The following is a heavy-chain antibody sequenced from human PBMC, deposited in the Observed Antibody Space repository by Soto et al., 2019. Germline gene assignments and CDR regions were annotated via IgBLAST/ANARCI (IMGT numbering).Heavy chain of an antibody. CDR3: ARDSADNDNWQKTSPLTDY. J-gene: IGHJ4*02. CDR1: GFTFSNYY. CDR2: ISGDGSKQ. Sequence: QVHLVESGGGVVQPGRSLRLSCAASGFTFSNYYVHWVRQAPGKGLEWVAVISGDGSKQYYADSVKGRFTISRDNSKNTLYLHMNSLRLDDTAIYYCARDSADNDNWQKTSPLTDYWGQGTLVTVSS. D-gene: IGHD1-1*01. V-gene: IGHV3-30-3*01.